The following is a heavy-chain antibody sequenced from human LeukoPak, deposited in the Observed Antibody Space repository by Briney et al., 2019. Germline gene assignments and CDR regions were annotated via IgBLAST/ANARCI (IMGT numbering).Heavy chain of an antibody. CDR3: ASHGGL. J-gene: IGHJ4*02. CDR1: GFSFSSYG. V-gene: IGHV3-33*01. CDR2: IWYDGSNK. D-gene: IGHD5-12*01. Sequence: GGSLRLSCAASGFSFSSYGMHWVRQAPGKGLEWVAVIWYDGSNKNYADSVKGRFTISRDNSKNTLYLQMNSLRVEDTAVYYCASHGGLWGQGTLVTVSS.